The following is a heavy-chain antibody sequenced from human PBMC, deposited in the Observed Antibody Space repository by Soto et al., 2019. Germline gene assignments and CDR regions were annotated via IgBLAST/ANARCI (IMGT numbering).Heavy chain of an antibody. D-gene: IGHD6-13*01. V-gene: IGHV3-21*04. CDR3: AKDLRAAAGYRPDWFDP. Sequence: GSLRLSCAASGFTFSSYSMNWVRQAPGKGLEWVSSISSSSSYTYYADSVKGRFTISRDNSKNTLYLQMNSLRAEDTAVYYCAKDLRAAAGYRPDWFDPWGQGTLVTVSS. J-gene: IGHJ5*02. CDR2: ISSSSSYT. CDR1: GFTFSSYS.